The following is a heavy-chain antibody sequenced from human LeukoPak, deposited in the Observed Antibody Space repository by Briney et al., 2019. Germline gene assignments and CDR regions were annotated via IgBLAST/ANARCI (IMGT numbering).Heavy chain of an antibody. CDR2: ISAYNGNT. V-gene: IGHV1-18*01. CDR3: ARDVSGDSSSSWGIYYGMDV. CDR1: GYTFTSYG. J-gene: IGHJ6*02. Sequence: VASVKVSCKASGYTFTSYGISWVRQAPGQGLEWMGWISAYNGNTNYAQKLQGRVTMTTDTSTSTAYMELRSLRSDDTAVYYCARDVSGDSSSSWGIYYGMDVWGQGTTVTVSS. D-gene: IGHD6-6*01.